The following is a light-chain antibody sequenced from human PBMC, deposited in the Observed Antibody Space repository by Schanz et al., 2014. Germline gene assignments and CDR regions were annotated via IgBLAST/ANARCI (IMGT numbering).Light chain of an antibody. J-gene: IGLJ1*01. CDR1: SSDVGGYNY. Sequence: QSALTQPPSASGSPGQSITISCTGTSSDVGGYNYVSWYQQHPGKAPKLMIFEVSKRPSGVPDRFSGSKSGNTASLTISGLQAEDEGDYYCCSYAGSYTYVFGTGTKLTVL. CDR3: CSYAGSYTYV. V-gene: IGLV2-8*01. CDR2: EVS.